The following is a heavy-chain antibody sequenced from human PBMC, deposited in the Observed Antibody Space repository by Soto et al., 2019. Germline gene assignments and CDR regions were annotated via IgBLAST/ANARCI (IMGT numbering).Heavy chain of an antibody. J-gene: IGHJ6*01. D-gene: IGHD6-6*01. CDR2: IIPIFGTA. CDR3: ARKYSSSYFYYYGMDV. Sequence: SVKVSCKASGXTFRSYAISWVRQAPGQGLEWMGGIIPIFGTANYAQKFQGRVTITADESTSTAYMELSSLRSEDTAVYYCARKYSSSYFYYYGMDVWGQGTTVTVSS. V-gene: IGHV1-69*13. CDR1: GXTFRSYA.